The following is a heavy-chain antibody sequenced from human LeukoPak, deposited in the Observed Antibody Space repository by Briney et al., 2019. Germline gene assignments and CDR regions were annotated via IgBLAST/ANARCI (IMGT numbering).Heavy chain of an antibody. D-gene: IGHD2-21*02. V-gene: IGHV1-2*02. J-gene: IGHJ4*02. CDR2: INPNSGVT. CDR1: GYTFTGYY. CDR3: ARAHYRGVDCNDELRTRPGGY. Sequence: GASVKVSCKASGYTFTGYYIHWVRQAPGQGLEWMGWINPNSGVTNSAQKFQGRVTMTRDTSISTAYMELRELRSDDTAVYYCARAHYRGVDCNDELRTRPGGYWGQGTLVTVSS.